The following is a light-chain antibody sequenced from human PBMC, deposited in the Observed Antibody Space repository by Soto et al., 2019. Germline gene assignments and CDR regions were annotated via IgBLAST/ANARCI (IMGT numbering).Light chain of an antibody. J-gene: IGLJ1*01. CDR3: QSYDSSLRV. CDR1: SSNIGAGYD. CDR2: GNS. Sequence: QSALTQPPSVSGCPGQRGTISCTGSSSNIGAGYDVHWYQQIPGTAPKLLIYGNSNRPSGVPDRFSGSKSGTSASLAITGLQAEDEADYYCQSYDSSLRVFGTGTNVTVL. V-gene: IGLV1-40*01.